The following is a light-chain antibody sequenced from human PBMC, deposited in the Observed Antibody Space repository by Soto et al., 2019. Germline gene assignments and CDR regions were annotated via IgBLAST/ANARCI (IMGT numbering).Light chain of an antibody. CDR3: SSYTSSSTVV. V-gene: IGLV2-14*01. CDR2: EVS. CDR1: SSDVSAYNY. J-gene: IGLJ2*01. Sequence: QSALTQPASVSGSPGQSITISCTGTSSDVSAYNYVSWYQHHPGKAPKLLIYEVSNRPSGVSNRFSGSKSGNMASLTISGLQAEDEADYYCSSYTSSSTVVFGGGTKVTVL.